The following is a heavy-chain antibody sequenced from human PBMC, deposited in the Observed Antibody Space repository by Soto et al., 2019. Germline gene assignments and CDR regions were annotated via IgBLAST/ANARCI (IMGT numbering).Heavy chain of an antibody. J-gene: IGHJ4*02. CDR1: GGSISSFS. V-gene: IGHV4-59*01. D-gene: IGHD5-18*01. Sequence: SETLSLTCTVSGGSISSFSWSWIRQPPGKGLEYIGNVYYSGNTNYNPSLKSRVIVSVDTSKNQFSLRLSSVTAADTAVYYCARARYNYFDYWGQGTPVTVLL. CDR3: ARARYNYFDY. CDR2: VYYSGNT.